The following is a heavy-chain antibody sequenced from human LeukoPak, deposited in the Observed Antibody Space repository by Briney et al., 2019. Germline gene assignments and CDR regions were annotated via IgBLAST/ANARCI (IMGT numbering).Heavy chain of an antibody. CDR1: GGSISSYY. V-gene: IGHV4-59*01. D-gene: IGHD6-19*01. CDR2: IYYSGST. J-gene: IGHJ4*02. CDR3: AREAVAGTGIDY. Sequence: PSETLSLTCTVSGGSISSYYWSWIRQPPRKGLEWMGYIYYSGSTNYNPSLKSRVTISVDPSKNQFSLKLSSVTAADTAVYYCAREAVAGTGIDYWGQGTLVTVSS.